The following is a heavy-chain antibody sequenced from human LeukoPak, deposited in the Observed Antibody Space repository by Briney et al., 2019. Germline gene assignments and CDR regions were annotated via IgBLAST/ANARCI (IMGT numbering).Heavy chain of an antibody. Sequence: PGGSLRLSCAASGFTFSSYAMSWVRQAPGKGLEWVSAISGSGGSTYYADSVKDRFTISRDNSKNTLYLQMNSLRAEDTAVYYCAKDPAKYSGYDGYYYGMDVWGQGTTVTVSS. CDR3: AKDPAKYSGYDGYYYGMDV. J-gene: IGHJ6*02. V-gene: IGHV3-23*01. CDR1: GFTFSSYA. CDR2: ISGSGGST. D-gene: IGHD5-12*01.